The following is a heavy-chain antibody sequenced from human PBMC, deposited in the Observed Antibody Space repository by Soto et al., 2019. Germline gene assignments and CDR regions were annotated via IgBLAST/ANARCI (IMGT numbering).Heavy chain of an antibody. V-gene: IGHV1-3*01. CDR3: ARDLSIAARRNWFDP. J-gene: IGHJ5*02. CDR2: INAGNGNT. CDR1: GYTFTSYA. Sequence: GASVKVSCKASGYTFTSYAMHWVRQAPGQRLEWMGWINAGNGNTKYSQKFQGRVTITRDTSASTAYMELSSLRSEDTAVYYCARDLSIAARRNWFDPWGQGTLVTVSS. D-gene: IGHD6-6*01.